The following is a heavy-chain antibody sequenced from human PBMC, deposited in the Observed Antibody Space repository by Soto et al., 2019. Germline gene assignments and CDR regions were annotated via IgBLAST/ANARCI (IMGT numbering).Heavy chain of an antibody. CDR2: INPSGGST. J-gene: IGHJ4*02. CDR3: ARGVTVAGLVDGFDY. D-gene: IGHD6-19*01. Sequence: ASVKVSCKASGYTFTSYYMHWARQAPGQGLEWMGIINPSGGSTSYAQKFQGRVTMTRDTSTSTVYMELSSLRSEDTAVYYCARGVTVAGLVDGFDYWGQGTLVTVSS. CDR1: GYTFTSYY. V-gene: IGHV1-46*01.